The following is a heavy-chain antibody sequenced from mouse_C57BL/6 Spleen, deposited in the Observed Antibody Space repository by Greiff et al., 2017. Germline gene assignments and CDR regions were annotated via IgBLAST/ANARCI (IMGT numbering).Heavy chain of an antibody. D-gene: IGHD2-4*01. CDR3: ARSYYDYDDY. V-gene: IGHV1-76*01. CDR2: IYPGSGNT. CDR1: GYTFTDYY. Sequence: QVQLKESGAELVRPGASVKLSCKASGYTFTDYYINWVKQRPGQGLEWIARIYPGSGNTYYNEKFKGKATLTAEKSSSTAYMRLSSLTSEDSAVYFCARSYYDYDDYWGQGTTLTVSS. J-gene: IGHJ2*01.